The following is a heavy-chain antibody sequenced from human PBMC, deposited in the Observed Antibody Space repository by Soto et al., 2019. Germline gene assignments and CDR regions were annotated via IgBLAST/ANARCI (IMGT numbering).Heavy chain of an antibody. D-gene: IGHD5-18*01. Sequence: EVQLVESGGGLVKPGGSLRLSCAASGFTFSSYSMNWVRQAPGKGLEWVSSISSSSSYIYYADSVKGRFTISRDNAKNSFFLKLNGRRAGDRVVYYGARLYSYGYSGVFDIGGKGKMVPVFS. CDR3: ARLYSYGYSGVFDI. CDR1: GFTFSSYS. CDR2: ISSSSSYI. J-gene: IGHJ3*02. V-gene: IGHV3-21*01.